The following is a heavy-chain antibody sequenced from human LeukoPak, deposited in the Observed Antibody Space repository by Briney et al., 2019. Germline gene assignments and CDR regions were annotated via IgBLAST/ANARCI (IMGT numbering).Heavy chain of an antibody. CDR3: ARGIVGPTGDY. V-gene: IGHV3-53*01. J-gene: IGHJ4*02. CDR1: GFTVSSNY. D-gene: IGHD1-26*01. CDR2: IYTGGHT. Sequence: PGGSLRLSCAASGFTVSSNYMSWVRQAPGKGLEWVSLIYTGGHTYYADSVKGRFTISRDNSKNTLCLQMNSLRAEDTAVYYCARGIVGPTGDYWGQGTLVTVSS.